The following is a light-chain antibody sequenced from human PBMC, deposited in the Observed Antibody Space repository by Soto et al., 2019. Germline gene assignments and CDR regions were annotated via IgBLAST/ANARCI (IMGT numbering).Light chain of an antibody. Sequence: EIVLTQSPGPLSLSPGERATLSCRASQSVSSSYLVWYQQKPGQAPRLLIYGASSRATGITDRFSGSGSGTDFTLTITRLEPEDFAVCCCHQYGSSWMYSFGQGTQLEIK. CDR3: HQYGSSWMYS. J-gene: IGKJ2*01. CDR2: GAS. CDR1: QSVSSSY. V-gene: IGKV3-20*01.